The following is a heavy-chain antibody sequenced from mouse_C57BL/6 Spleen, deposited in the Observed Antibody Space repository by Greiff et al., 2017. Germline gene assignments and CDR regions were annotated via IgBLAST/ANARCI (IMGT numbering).Heavy chain of an antibody. J-gene: IGHJ1*03. V-gene: IGHV1-5*01. CDR3: TRSGYYGSSSYWYFDG. Sequence: VQLQQSGTVLARPGASVKMSCKTSGYTFTSYWMHWVKQRPGQGLEWIGAIYPGNSDTSYNQKFKGKAKLTAVTSASTAYMELSSLTNEDSAVYYCTRSGYYGSSSYWYFDGWGTGTTVTVSS. CDR1: GYTFTSYW. D-gene: IGHD1-1*01. CDR2: IYPGNSDT.